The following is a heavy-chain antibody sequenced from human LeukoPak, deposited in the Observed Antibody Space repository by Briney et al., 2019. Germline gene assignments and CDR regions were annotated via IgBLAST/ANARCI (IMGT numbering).Heavy chain of an antibody. J-gene: IGHJ4*02. CDR1: GFTFSSYA. V-gene: IGHV3-23*01. Sequence: GGSLRLSCAASGFTFSSYAMSWVRQAPGKGLEWVSAISGSGGSTYYADSVKDRFTISRDNSKNTLYLQMNSLRAEDTAVYYCAKDPAFVAAAGPLDYWGQGTLVTVSS. CDR2: ISGSGGST. CDR3: AKDPAFVAAAGPLDY. D-gene: IGHD6-13*01.